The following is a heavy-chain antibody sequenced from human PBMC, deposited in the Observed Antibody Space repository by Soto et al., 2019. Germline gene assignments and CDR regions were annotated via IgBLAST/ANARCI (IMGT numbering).Heavy chain of an antibody. V-gene: IGHV4-34*01. CDR1: GGSFSGYY. J-gene: IGHJ4*02. D-gene: IGHD3-10*01. Sequence: QVQLQQWGAGLLKPSETLSLTCAVYGGSFSGYYWSWIRQPPGKGLEWIGEINHSGSTNYSPSLKSRVAISIDTSKNQFSLKLSSVTAADTAVYYCAVPARTGEYYFDYWGQGALVTVSS. CDR2: INHSGST. CDR3: AVPARTGEYYFDY.